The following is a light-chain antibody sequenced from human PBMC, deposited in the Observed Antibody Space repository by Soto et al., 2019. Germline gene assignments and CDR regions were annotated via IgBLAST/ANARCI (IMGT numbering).Light chain of an antibody. CDR2: GAS. J-gene: IGKJ2*01. Sequence: ETVMTQSPATLSVSPGESATLSCRASQSVGSNLAWYQQKPVQAPRLLVYGASTRATGIPARFSGSGSGTEFTLTISSLQSEDFAVYYCHQYNNWPPYTFGQGTELEI. CDR3: HQYNNWPPYT. CDR1: QSVGSN. V-gene: IGKV3D-15*01.